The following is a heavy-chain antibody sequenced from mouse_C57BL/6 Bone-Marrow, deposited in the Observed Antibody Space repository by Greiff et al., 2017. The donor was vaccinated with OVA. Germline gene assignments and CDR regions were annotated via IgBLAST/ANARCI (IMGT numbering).Heavy chain of an antibody. CDR3: AGVYYDYYFDY. Sequence: QVTLNESGAELARPGASVKLSCKASGYTFTSYGISWVKQRPGQGLEWIGEIYPRSGNTYYNEKFKGKATLTADKSSSTAYMELRSLTSEDSAVYYCAGVYYDYYFDYWGQGTTLTVSS. D-gene: IGHD2-4*01. V-gene: IGHV1-81*01. J-gene: IGHJ2*01. CDR1: GYTFTSYG. CDR2: IYPRSGNT.